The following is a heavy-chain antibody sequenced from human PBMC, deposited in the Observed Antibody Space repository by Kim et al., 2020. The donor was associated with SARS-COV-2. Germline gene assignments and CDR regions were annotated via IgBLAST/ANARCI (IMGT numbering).Heavy chain of an antibody. Sequence: GGSLRLSCAASGFTASDNFMSWVRQAPGKGLEWVSVIYNGGQTYYADSVKGRFTISRDNSKNTLYLQMNSLRVEDTAVYYCARDQWKGLGYWGQGTLVTVSS. CDR2: IYNGGQT. CDR3: ARDQWKGLGY. V-gene: IGHV3-66*01. CDR1: GFTASDNF. J-gene: IGHJ4*02. D-gene: IGHD6-19*01.